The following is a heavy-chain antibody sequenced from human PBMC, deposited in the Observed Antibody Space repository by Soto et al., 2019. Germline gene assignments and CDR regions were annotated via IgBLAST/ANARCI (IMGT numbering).Heavy chain of an antibody. V-gene: IGHV3-7*03. CDR3: EREWYSRSLGH. Sequence: GGSLRLSCAASGFTFSSYWMTWVRQAPGKGLEWVANIKQDGSEKYYVDSVKGRFTISRDNAKNSLYLQMNSLRGEDTAVYYCEREWYSRSLGHCGQGTLVTVYS. D-gene: IGHD1-26*01. CDR1: GFTFSSYW. CDR2: IKQDGSEK. J-gene: IGHJ4*02.